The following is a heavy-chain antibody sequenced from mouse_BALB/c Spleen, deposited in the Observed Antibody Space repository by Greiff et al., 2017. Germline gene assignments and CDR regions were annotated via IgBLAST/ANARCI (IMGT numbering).Heavy chain of an antibody. Sequence: EVKLLESGAELVKPGASVKLSCTASGFNIKDTYMHWVKQRPEQGLEWIGRIDPANGNTKYDPKFQGKATITADTSSNTAYLQLSSLTSEDTAVYYCARRIYDYDAMDYWGQGTSVTVSS. CDR2: IDPANGNT. CDR3: ARRIYDYDAMDY. D-gene: IGHD1-1*01. V-gene: IGHV14-3*02. CDR1: GFNIKDTY. J-gene: IGHJ4*01.